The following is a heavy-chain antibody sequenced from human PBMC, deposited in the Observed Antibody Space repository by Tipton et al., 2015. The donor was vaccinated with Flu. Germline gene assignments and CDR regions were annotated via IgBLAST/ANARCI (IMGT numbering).Heavy chain of an antibody. CDR1: GSSIRSSNYY. CDR2: INHSGST. J-gene: IGHJ4*02. V-gene: IGHV4-39*07. CDR3: ARGLYGSGSYQRRYFDY. D-gene: IGHD3-10*01. Sequence: TLSLTCTVSGSSIRSSNYYWGWVRQPPGKGLEWIGEINHSGSTNYNPSLKCRVTISVDTSKNQFSLKLSSVTAADTAVYYCARGLYGSGSYQRRYFDYWGQGTLVTVSS.